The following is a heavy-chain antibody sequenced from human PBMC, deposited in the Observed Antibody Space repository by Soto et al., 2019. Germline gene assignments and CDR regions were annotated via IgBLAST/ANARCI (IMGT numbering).Heavy chain of an antibody. J-gene: IGHJ6*02. CDR2: IYPGDSDT. Sequence: GESLKISCMGSGYKVSTWHNFTSYWIAWVRQMPGEGLEWMGIIYPGDSDTRYSPSFQGQVTISADKSINSVYLQWSSLKASDTAMYYCARHARYCSSTSCTNYYCYGMDVWGQGTTVTVSS. CDR1: GYKVSTWHNFTSYW. CDR3: ARHARYCSSTSCTNYYCYGMDV. V-gene: IGHV5-51*01. D-gene: IGHD2-2*01.